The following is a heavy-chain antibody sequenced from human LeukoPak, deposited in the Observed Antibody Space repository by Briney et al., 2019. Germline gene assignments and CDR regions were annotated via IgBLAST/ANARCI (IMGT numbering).Heavy chain of an antibody. CDR2: IYYSGST. V-gene: IGHV4-39*01. CDR3: ARHGSSWRDYYYYGMDV. Sequence: SETLSLTCTVSGGSISSSSYYWGWIRQPPGKGLERIGSIYYSGSTYYNPSLKSRVTISVDTSKNQFSLKLSSVTAADTAVYYCARHGSSWRDYYYYGMDVWGQGTTVTVSS. D-gene: IGHD6-13*01. J-gene: IGHJ6*02. CDR1: GGSISSSSYY.